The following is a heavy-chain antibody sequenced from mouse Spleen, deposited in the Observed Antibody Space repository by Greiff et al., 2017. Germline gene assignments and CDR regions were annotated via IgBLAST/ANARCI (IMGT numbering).Heavy chain of an antibody. V-gene: IGHV1-62-2*01. CDR2: FYPGSGSI. Sequence: QVQLKESGAELVKPGASVKLSCKASGYTFTEYIIHWVKQRSGQGLEWIGWFYPGSGSIKYNEKFKDKATLTADKSSSTVYMELSRLTSEDSAVYFCARHEADDYAFAYWGQGTLVTVSA. CDR1: GYTFTEYI. CDR3: ARHEADDYAFAY. J-gene: IGHJ3*01. D-gene: IGHD2-4*01.